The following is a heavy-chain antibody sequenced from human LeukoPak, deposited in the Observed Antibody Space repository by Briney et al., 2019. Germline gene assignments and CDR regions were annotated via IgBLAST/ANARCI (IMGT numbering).Heavy chain of an antibody. CDR2: IYTSGST. CDR3: ARSQRDCSSTSCYIPRRRRNDAFDI. D-gene: IGHD2-2*01. CDR1: GGSISSYY. V-gene: IGHV4-4*09. Sequence: SETLSLTCTVSGGSISSYYWSWIRQPPGKGLEWIGYIYTSGSTNYNPSLKSRVTISVDTSKNQFSLKLSSVTAADTAVYYCARSQRDCSSTSCYIPRRRRNDAFDIWGQGTMVTVSS. J-gene: IGHJ3*02.